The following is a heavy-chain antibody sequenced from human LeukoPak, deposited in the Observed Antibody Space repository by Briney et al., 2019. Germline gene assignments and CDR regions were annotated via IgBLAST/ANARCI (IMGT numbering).Heavy chain of an antibody. J-gene: IGHJ3*02. D-gene: IGHD3-16*02. CDR3: TTEGLSDALAFDI. Sequence: GGSLRLSCAASGFTFSNAWMSWVRQAPGKGLEWVGRIKSKTDGGTTDYAAPVKGRFTISRDDSKNTLYLQMNSLKTEDTAVYYCTTEGLSDALAFDIWGQGTMVTVSS. CDR1: GFTFSNAW. V-gene: IGHV3-15*01. CDR2: IKSKTDGGTT.